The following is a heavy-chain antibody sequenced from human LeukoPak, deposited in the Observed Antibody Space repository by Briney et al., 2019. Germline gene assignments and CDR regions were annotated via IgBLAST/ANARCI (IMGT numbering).Heavy chain of an antibody. J-gene: IGHJ4*02. V-gene: IGHV4-39*01. CDR1: GGSISSSSCY. D-gene: IGHD3-3*01. Sequence: KPSETLSLTCTVSGGSISSSSCYWGWSRPPPGKGLEWTGSIYYSGSTYYNPSLKSRVTISVDTSKNQFSLKLSSVTAADTAVYYCARLEWLFYAFDYWGQGTLVTVSS. CDR2: IYYSGST. CDR3: ARLEWLFYAFDY.